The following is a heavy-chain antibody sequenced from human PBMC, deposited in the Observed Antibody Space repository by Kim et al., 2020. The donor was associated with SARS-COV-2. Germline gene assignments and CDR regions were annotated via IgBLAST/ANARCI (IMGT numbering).Heavy chain of an antibody. Sequence: YNPSLKSRVTISVDTSKNQFSLKLSSVTAAETAVYYCARVRYSSSWYLQNWGQGTLVTVSS. CDR3: ARVRYSSSWYLQN. V-gene: IGHV4-34*01. J-gene: IGHJ1*01. D-gene: IGHD6-13*01.